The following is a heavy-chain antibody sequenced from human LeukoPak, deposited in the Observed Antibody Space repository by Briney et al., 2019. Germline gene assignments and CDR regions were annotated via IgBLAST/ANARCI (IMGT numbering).Heavy chain of an antibody. J-gene: IGHJ5*02. D-gene: IGHD6-13*01. Sequence: GRSLRLSCAASGFSFSDYYMSWIRQAPGKGLERVLYISGSTSYTDYADSVKGRFTISRDNAKNSLYLQMNSLRAEDTAVYYCARTLVAAPGSKGGPWGQGTLVTVSS. CDR2: ISGSTSYT. V-gene: IGHV3-11*03. CDR1: GFSFSDYY. CDR3: ARTLVAAPGSKGGP.